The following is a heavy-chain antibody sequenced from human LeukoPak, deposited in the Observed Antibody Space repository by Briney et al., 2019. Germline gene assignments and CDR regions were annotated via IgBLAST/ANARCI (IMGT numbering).Heavy chain of an antibody. CDR3: ARVDWSAVYYYYGMDV. CDR2: INHSGST. Sequence: PSETLSLTCAVYGGSFSGYYWSWIRQPPGKGLEWIGEINHSGSTNYNPSLKSRVTISVDTSKNQFSLKLSSVTAADTAVHYCARVDWSAVYYYYGMDVWGQGTTVTVSS. J-gene: IGHJ6*02. D-gene: IGHD3/OR15-3a*01. V-gene: IGHV4-34*01. CDR1: GGSFSGYY.